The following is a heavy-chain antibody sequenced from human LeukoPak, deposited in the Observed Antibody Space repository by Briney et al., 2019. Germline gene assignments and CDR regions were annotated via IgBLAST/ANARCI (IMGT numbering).Heavy chain of an antibody. D-gene: IGHD5-18*01. J-gene: IGHJ4*02. CDR1: GGSISSSDRY. V-gene: IGHV4-30-4*01. CDR3: ARDSYSYGYGGFDY. CDR2: IYSTGNT. Sequence: SQTLSLTCTVSGGSISSSDRYWSWIRQSPGKGLEWIGYIYSTGNTYYNPSLKSRVIISVDTSKNQFSLELNSVTAADTAVYYCARDSYSYGYGGFDYWGQGILVTVSS.